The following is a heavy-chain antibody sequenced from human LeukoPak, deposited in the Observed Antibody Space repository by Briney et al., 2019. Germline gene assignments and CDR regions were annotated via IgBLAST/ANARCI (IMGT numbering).Heavy chain of an antibody. D-gene: IGHD6-13*01. CDR1: GYTFTSYA. CDR2: INAGNGNT. CDR3: ARGVYSSSWWPFDY. V-gene: IGHV1-3*03. Sequence: ASVKVSCKASGYTFTSYAMHWVRQAPGQRLEWMGWINAGNGNTKYSQEFQGRVTITRDTSASTAYMELSSLRSEDMAVYYCARGVYSSSWWPFDYWGQGTLVTVSS. J-gene: IGHJ4*02.